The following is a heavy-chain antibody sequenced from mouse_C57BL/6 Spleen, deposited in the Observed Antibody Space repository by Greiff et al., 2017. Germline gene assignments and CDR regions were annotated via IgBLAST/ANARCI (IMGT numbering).Heavy chain of an antibody. J-gene: IGHJ4*01. V-gene: IGHV1-52*01. CDR2: IDPSDSET. D-gene: IGHD3-2*02. Sequence: QVQLQQSGAELVRPGSSVKLSCKASGYTFTSYWMHWVKQRPIQGLEWIGNIDPSDSETHYNQKFKDKATLTVDKSSSTVYMQLSSLTSEDSAVYYCARGQLRLLYAMDYWGQGTSVTVSS. CDR1: GYTFTSYW. CDR3: ARGQLRLLYAMDY.